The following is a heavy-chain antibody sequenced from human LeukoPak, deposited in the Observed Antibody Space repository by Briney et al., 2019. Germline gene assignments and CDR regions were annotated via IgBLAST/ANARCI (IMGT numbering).Heavy chain of an antibody. CDR3: ARDRRHYGMDV. Sequence: PSETLSLTCAVYGGSFSGYYWSWIRQPAGKGLEWIGRIYTSGSTNYNPSLKSRVTMSVDTSKNQFSLKLSSVTAADTAVYYCARDRRHYGMDVWGQGTTVTVSS. J-gene: IGHJ6*02. CDR2: IYTSGST. CDR1: GGSFSGYY. V-gene: IGHV4-4*07.